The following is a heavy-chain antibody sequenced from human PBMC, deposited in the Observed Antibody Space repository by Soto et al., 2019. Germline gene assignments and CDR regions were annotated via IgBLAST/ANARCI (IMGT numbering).Heavy chain of an antibody. V-gene: IGHV3-23*01. D-gene: IGHD3-9*01. CDR3: AKAYYDILTGVDY. CDR2: ISGSGGST. CDR1: GFTFSSYA. J-gene: IGHJ4*02. Sequence: EVQLLESGGGLVQPGGSLRLSCAASGFTFSSYAMSWVRQAPGKGLEWVSGISGSGGSTYYADSVKGRFTISRDNSKNTLYLQTNSLRAEDTAVYYCAKAYYDILTGVDYWCQGTLVTVSS.